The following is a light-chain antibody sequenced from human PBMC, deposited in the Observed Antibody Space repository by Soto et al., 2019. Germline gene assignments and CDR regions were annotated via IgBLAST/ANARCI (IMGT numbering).Light chain of an antibody. CDR1: SSNIEHNY. CDR3: GTWDSSLSAWV. CDR2: DNN. J-gene: IGLJ3*02. V-gene: IGLV1-51*01. Sequence: QSVLTQPPSVSAAPGQKVTVSCSGSSSNIEHNYVSWYQQLPGTAPKLLIYDNNKRPSGILDRFSGSKSGTSATLGITGLQTGDEADYYCGTWDSSLSAWVFGGGTKVTVL.